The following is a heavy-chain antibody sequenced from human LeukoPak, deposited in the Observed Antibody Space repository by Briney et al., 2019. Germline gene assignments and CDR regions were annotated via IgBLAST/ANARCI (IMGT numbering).Heavy chain of an antibody. CDR3: ARDGPYDILTGYHDY. V-gene: IGHV1-18*01. CDR2: ISAYNGNT. D-gene: IGHD3-9*01. J-gene: IGHJ4*02. CDR1: GYTFTSYG. Sequence: ASVKVSCKASGYTFTSYGISWVRQAPGQGLEWMGWISAYNGNTNYAQKLQGRVTTTTDTSTSTAYMELRSLRSDDTAVYYCARDGPYDILTGYHDYWGQGTLVTVSS.